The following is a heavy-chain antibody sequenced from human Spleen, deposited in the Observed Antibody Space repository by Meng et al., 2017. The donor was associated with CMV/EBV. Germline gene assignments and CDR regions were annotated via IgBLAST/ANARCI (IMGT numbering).Heavy chain of an antibody. J-gene: IGHJ4*02. D-gene: IGHD3-10*01. CDR3: ARDPGMFTGGLVDY. Sequence: GESLKISCAASGFTFSSYSMNWVRQAPGKGLEWVSSISSSSIYIYYADSVKGRFTISRDNAKNSLYLQMNSLIAEATAVYYCARDPGMFTGGLVDYWGQGTLVTVSS. CDR2: ISSSSIYI. V-gene: IGHV3-21*01. CDR1: GFTFSSYS.